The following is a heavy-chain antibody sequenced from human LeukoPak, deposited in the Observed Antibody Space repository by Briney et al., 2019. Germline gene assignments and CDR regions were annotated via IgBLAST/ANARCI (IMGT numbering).Heavy chain of an antibody. D-gene: IGHD4-23*01. J-gene: IGHJ6*02. V-gene: IGHV3-30-3*01. CDR2: ISYDGSNK. CDR1: GFTFSSYA. Sequence: PGGSLRLSCAASGFTFSSYAMHWVRQAPGKGLEWVAVISYDGSNKYYADSVKGRFTISRDNSKNTLYLQMNSLRAEDTAVYYCARVVTPGYYYYGMDVWGQGTTVIVSS. CDR3: ARVVTPGYYYYGMDV.